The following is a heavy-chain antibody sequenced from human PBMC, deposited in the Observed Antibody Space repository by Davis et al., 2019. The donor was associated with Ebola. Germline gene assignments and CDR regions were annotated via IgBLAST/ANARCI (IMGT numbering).Heavy chain of an antibody. CDR3: ARGAPPYYYYGMDV. Sequence: GSLRLSCAVYGGAFRDYQWTWIRQSPGKGLEWIGEIDHSGSVNYHPSLKSRLSMSVDTIKTRFFLTLDSVTAADTGVYYCARGAPPYYYYGMDVWGQGTTVTVSS. CDR1: GGAFRDYQ. J-gene: IGHJ6*02. V-gene: IGHV4-34*01. CDR2: IDHSGSV.